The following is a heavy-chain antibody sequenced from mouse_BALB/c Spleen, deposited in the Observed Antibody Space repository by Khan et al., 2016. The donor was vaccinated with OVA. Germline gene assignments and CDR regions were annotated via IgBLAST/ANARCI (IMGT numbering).Heavy chain of an antibody. Sequence: EVQLQESGPGLVKPSQSLSLTCTVTGYSVTSYYAWNWIRQFPGDKLEWMGYITYSGSTSYNPSLKSRISITRDTSKNQFFLQLISVTTEDTATYYCARDGSRYNYAMDYWGQGTSVTVSS. D-gene: IGHD2-3*01. CDR1: GYSVTSYYA. V-gene: IGHV3-2*02. CDR2: ITYSGST. CDR3: ARDGSRYNYAMDY. J-gene: IGHJ4*01.